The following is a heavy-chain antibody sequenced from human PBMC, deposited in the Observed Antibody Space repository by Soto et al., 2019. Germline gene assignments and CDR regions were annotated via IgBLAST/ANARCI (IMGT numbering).Heavy chain of an antibody. CDR2: ISHDRRNI. CDR1: GFTFSRNG. Sequence: QIQLVESGGGVVQPGRSLRLSCTASGFTFSRNGMHWVRQAPGKGLEWVAVISHDRRNIYYADSVKGRFTISRDNSKNTQYLQMDSLTAEDTAVYFCAKDRGRSWSFDEWGHGTLVTVSS. V-gene: IGHV3-30*18. D-gene: IGHD6-13*01. J-gene: IGHJ4*01. CDR3: AKDRGRSWSFDE.